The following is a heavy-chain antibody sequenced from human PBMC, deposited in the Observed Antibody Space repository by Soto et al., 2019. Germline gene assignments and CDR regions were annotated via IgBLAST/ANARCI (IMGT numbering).Heavy chain of an antibody. D-gene: IGHD3-10*01. V-gene: IGHV4-31*03. Sequence: QVQLQESGPGLVKPSQTLSLTCTVSGGSISSGGYYWSWIRQHPGKGLEWIGYIYYSGSTYYNPSLKIRVTISVDTSKNQFSLKLSSVTAADTAVYYCARDFSRRGNWFDPWGQGTLVTVSS. CDR3: ARDFSRRGNWFDP. J-gene: IGHJ5*02. CDR1: GGSISSGGYY. CDR2: IYYSGST.